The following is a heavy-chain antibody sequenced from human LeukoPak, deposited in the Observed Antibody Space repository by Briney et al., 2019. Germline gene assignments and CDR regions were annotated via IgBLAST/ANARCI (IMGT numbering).Heavy chain of an antibody. CDR2: ITAIAGAT. Sequence: GGTLRLSCGTSGVTFSSYAMSWVRQAPGKGLEWVSLITAIAGATYYADSVKGPFTISRGNSRNTLYLQMDSLRAEDSPIYYCVSKGLQLFGELLDWGQGTLVTVSS. D-gene: IGHD3-10*01. CDR3: VSKGLQLFGELLD. CDR1: GVTFSSYA. J-gene: IGHJ4*02. V-gene: IGHV3-23*01.